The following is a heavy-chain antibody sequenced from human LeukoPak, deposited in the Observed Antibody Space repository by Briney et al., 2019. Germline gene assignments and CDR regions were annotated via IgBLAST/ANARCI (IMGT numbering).Heavy chain of an antibody. J-gene: IGHJ4*02. CDR1: GYIFTSYY. D-gene: IGHD4-23*01. V-gene: IGHV1-46*01. Sequence: ASVKVSCKASGYIFTSYYMHWVRQAPGQGLEWMGIINPGGGTTTYAQKFQGRVTMTRDTSTSTVYMELSSLRSEDTAVYYCARVPPSSWVTFDYWGQGTLVTVSS. CDR3: ARVPPSSWVTFDY. CDR2: INPGGGTT.